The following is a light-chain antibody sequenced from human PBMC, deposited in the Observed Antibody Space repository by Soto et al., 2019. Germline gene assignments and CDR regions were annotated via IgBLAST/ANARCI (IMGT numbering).Light chain of an antibody. CDR2: ATS. Sequence: DIQMTQSPSSLSASVGDRVTITCRASQSISDYLNWYQQKPGKAPNLLIHATSSLQSGVPSRFSGSGSGTDFTLTISSLQPEDYATYYCQQSISTPMTFGQGTRLDIK. J-gene: IGKJ5*01. CDR3: QQSISTPMT. V-gene: IGKV1-39*01. CDR1: QSISDY.